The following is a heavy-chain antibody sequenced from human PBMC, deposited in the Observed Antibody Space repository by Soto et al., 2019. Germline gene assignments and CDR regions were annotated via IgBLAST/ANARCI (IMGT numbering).Heavy chain of an antibody. D-gene: IGHD3-22*01. CDR2: IYWDDDK. CDR3: SCFSRGYYHGFDY. J-gene: IGHJ4*02. Sequence: QITLKESGPTLVKPIQTLTLTCTFSGFTISTSGVGVGWIRKPPGKALEWLAVIYWDDDKRYSPSLMRRLNITKDTSENQVVFTSKNRDPVDTATYDCSCFSRGYYHGFDYGGQGTLVTVSS. CDR1: GFTISTSGVG. V-gene: IGHV2-5*02.